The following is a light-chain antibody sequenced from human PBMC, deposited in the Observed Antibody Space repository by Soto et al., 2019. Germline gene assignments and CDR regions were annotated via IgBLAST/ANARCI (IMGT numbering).Light chain of an antibody. V-gene: IGKV1-5*01. CDR3: QQYNSYPWT. CDR2: DAS. Sequence: DIRMTQSPSSLSASVGDRVTITCWASQTITRWMDWYQQKPGKAPKLLIYDASTLESGVPSRLRGSRYGTELTLTISSMQTDDFATYYYQQYNSYPWTFGQGTKVDIK. CDR1: QTITRW. J-gene: IGKJ1*01.